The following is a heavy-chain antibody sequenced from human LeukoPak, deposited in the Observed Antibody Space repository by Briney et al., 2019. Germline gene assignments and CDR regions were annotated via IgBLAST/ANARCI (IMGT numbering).Heavy chain of an antibody. CDR1: GGTFSSYA. D-gene: IGHD6-13*01. V-gene: IGHV1-69*13. CDR2: IIPIFGTA. J-gene: IGHJ4*02. CDR3: AKDRPGSIAAGPSDY. Sequence: GASVKVSCKASGGTFSSYAISWVRQAPGQGLEWMGGIIPIFGTANYAQKFQGRVTITADESTSTAYMELSSLRSEDTAVYYCAKDRPGSIAAGPSDYWGQGTLVTVSS.